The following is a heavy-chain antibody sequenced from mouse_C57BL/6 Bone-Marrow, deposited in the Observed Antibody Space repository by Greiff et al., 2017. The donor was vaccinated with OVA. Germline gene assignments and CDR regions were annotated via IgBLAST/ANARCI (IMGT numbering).Heavy chain of an antibody. CDR3: ARAGYYFDY. J-gene: IGHJ2*01. CDR2: IDPSDSYT. Sequence: QVQLQQPGAELVRPGPSVKLSCKASGYTFTSYWMHWVKQRPGQGLEWIGVIDPSDSYTNYNQKFKGKATLTVDTSSSTAYMQLSSLTSEDSAVYYCARAGYYFDYWGQGTTLTVSS. CDR1: GYTFTSYW. V-gene: IGHV1-59*01.